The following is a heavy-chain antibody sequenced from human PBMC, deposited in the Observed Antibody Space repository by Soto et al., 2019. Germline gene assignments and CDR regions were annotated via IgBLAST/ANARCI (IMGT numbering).Heavy chain of an antibody. CDR3: AREDFGVFSVAYFDY. CDR2: INTDGSST. V-gene: IGHV3-74*01. Sequence: EVQLVESGGGLVQPGGSLRLSCAASGFSFSSKWMHWVRHAPGKGLVWVSRINTDGSSTSHADFVKCRFTISRDNAKNTLYLQMNSLRTEDTAVYYCAREDFGVFSVAYFDYWGQGTLVTVSS. J-gene: IGHJ4*02. D-gene: IGHD3-3*01. CDR1: GFSFSSKW.